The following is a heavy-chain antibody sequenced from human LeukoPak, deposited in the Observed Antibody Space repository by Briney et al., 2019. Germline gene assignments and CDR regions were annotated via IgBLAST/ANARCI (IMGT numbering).Heavy chain of an antibody. D-gene: IGHD6-19*01. Sequence: GGSLRLSCAASGFTFSSYGMHWVRQAPGKGLEWVAVISYDGSNKYYADSVKGRFTISRDNSKNTLYLQMNSLRAEDTAVYYCAGDGVMAGTRSGMDVWGQGTTVTVSS. CDR3: AGDGVMAGTRSGMDV. CDR1: GFTFSSYG. J-gene: IGHJ6*02. V-gene: IGHV3-30*03. CDR2: ISYDGSNK.